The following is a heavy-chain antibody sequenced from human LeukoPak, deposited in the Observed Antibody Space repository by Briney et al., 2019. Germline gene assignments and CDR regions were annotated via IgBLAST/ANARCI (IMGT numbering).Heavy chain of an antibody. J-gene: IGHJ4*02. D-gene: IGHD1-26*01. CDR2: INPSGGST. CDR1: GYTFTSYY. CDR3: ARDFIANLGTPWDEYYFDY. Sequence: GASVKVSCKASGYTFTSYYMHWVRQAPGQGLEWMGIINPSGGSTSYAQKFQGRVTMTRDTSTSTVYMELSSLRSEDMAVYYCARDFIANLGTPWDEYYFDYWGQGTLVTVAS. V-gene: IGHV1-46*01.